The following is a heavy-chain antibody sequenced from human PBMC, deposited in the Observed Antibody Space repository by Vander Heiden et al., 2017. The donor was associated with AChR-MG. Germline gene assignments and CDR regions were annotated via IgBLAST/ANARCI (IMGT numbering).Heavy chain of an antibody. J-gene: IGHJ6*02. Sequence: VQLVQSAAEAQTPASSVKVSCKAPACTFCSYTVSWVRQAPGQGLGWMGRIIHILGIANYAQKFQGRVTITADKSTSTAYMELSSLRSEDTAVYYCASNGDPNYYYYGMDVWGQGTTVTVSS. CDR3: ASNGDPNYYYYGMDV. V-gene: IGHV1-69*02. CDR1: ACTFCSYT. CDR2: IIHILGIA. D-gene: IGHD4-17*01.